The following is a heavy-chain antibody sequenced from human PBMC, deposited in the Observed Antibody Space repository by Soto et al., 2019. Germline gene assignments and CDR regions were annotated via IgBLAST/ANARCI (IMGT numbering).Heavy chain of an antibody. CDR2: IKQDGSEK. J-gene: IGHJ6*02. Sequence: GGSLRLSCAASGFTFSSYWMSWVRQAPGKGLEWVANIKQDGSEKYYVDSVKGRFTISRDNAKNSLYLQMNSLRAEDTAVYYCAREVDDYVWGSYNPPYYYGMDVWGQGTTVTVSS. D-gene: IGHD3-16*01. CDR1: GFTFSSYW. V-gene: IGHV3-7*01. CDR3: AREVDDYVWGSYNPPYYYGMDV.